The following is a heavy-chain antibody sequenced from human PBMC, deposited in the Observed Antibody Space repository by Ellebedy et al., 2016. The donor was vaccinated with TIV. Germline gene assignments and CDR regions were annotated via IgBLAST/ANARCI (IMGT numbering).Heavy chain of an antibody. J-gene: IGHJ6*02. Sequence: GESLKISCAASGFTFSSYWMSWVRQAPGKGLEWVANIKQDGSEKYYVDSVKGRFTISRDNSKNSLYLQMNSLRTEDTALYYCAKDMGWREIAIGGMDVWGQGTTVTVSS. V-gene: IGHV3-7*03. CDR2: IKQDGSEK. CDR1: GFTFSSYW. CDR3: AKDMGWREIAIGGMDV. D-gene: IGHD2-2*02.